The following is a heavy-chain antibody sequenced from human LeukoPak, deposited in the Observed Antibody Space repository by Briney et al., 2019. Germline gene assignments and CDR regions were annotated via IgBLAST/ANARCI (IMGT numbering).Heavy chain of an antibody. Sequence: PGGSLRLSCAASGFTFTDAWMAWVGQPPGKGLEWVGHIKSANAGGTTDYAAPVKGRFAISRDDSKNTLSLQMNTLQSDDTALYDCTTEFWGSYNNWGQGALVTVSS. D-gene: IGHD1-14*01. CDR1: GFTFTDAW. CDR2: IKSANAGGTT. V-gene: IGHV3-15*01. J-gene: IGHJ1*01. CDR3: TTEFWGSYNN.